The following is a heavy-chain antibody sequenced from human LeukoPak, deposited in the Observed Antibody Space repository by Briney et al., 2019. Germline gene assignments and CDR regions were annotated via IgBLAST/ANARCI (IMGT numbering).Heavy chain of an antibody. D-gene: IGHD3-22*01. CDR3: ARDYYDSSGGFDY. Sequence: ASVKVSCKASGYTFTGYYMHWVRQAPGQGLEWMGRINPNSGGTNYAQKVQGRVTMTRDTSISTAYMELSRLRSDDTAVYYCARDYYDSSGGFDYWGQGTLVTVSS. CDR2: INPNSGGT. J-gene: IGHJ4*02. V-gene: IGHV1-2*06. CDR1: GYTFTGYY.